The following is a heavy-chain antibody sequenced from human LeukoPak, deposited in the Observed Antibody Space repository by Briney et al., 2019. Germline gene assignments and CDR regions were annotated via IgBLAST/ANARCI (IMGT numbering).Heavy chain of an antibody. J-gene: IGHJ5*02. Sequence: ASVKVSCKAAGYTFTSYYMHWVRQAPGQGLEWMGWINPNSGGTNYAQKFQGRVTMTRDTSISTAYMELSRLRSDDTAVYYCARKVGIAARPDRFDPWGQGTLVTVSS. CDR2: INPNSGGT. V-gene: IGHV1-2*02. CDR1: GYTFTSYY. CDR3: ARKVGIAARPDRFDP. D-gene: IGHD6-6*01.